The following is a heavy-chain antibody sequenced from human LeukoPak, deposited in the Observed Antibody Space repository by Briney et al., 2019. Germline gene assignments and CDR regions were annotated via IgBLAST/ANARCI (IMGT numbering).Heavy chain of an antibody. CDR2: ISYDGSNK. CDR3: ARDYYYGSGRFDY. D-gene: IGHD3-10*01. V-gene: IGHV3-30*03. J-gene: IGHJ4*02. Sequence: QPGGSLRLSCAASGFTFSSYGMHWVRQAPGKGLEWVAVISYDGSNKYYADSVKGRFTISRDNAKNSLYLQMNSLRAEDTAVYYCARDYYYGSGRFDYWGQGTLVTVSS. CDR1: GFTFSSYG.